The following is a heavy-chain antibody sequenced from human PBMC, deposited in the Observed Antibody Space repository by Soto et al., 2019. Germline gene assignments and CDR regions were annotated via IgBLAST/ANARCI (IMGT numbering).Heavy chain of an antibody. CDR2: ISSSSSYI. D-gene: IGHD3-22*01. CDR3: ARAPYYYDSSGPFDH. V-gene: IGHV3-21*01. CDR1: GFTFSSYS. Sequence: GGSLRLSCAASGFTFSSYSMNWVRQAPGKGLEWVSSISSSSSYIYYADSVKGRFTISRDNAKNSLYLQMNSLRAEDTAVYYCARAPYYYDSSGPFDHWGQGALVTVSS. J-gene: IGHJ4*02.